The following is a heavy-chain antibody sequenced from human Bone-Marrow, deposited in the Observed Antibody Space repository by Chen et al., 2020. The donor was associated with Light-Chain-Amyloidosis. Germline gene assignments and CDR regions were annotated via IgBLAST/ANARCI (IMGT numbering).Heavy chain of an antibody. D-gene: IGHD1-26*01. V-gene: IGHV3-23*01. J-gene: IGHJ4*02. Sequence: LESGGGLIQPGGSLRLSCAASGFTFNTYALSWVRQAPGKGLEWVSAISSGGGSKYYADSVNGRFTISRDNYRNTRYLKMNSLRVEDTAVYYCAKDWYASGTYFENWGQGTLATVSS. CDR2: ISSGGGSK. CDR3: AKDWYASGTYFEN. CDR1: GFTFNTYA.